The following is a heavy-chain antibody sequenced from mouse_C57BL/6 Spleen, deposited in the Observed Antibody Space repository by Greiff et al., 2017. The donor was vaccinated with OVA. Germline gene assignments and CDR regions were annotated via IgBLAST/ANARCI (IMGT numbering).Heavy chain of an antibody. Sequence: QVTLKESGPGILQPSQTLSLTCSFSGFSLSTFGMGVGWIRQPSGKGLEWLAHIWWDDDKYYNPALKSRLTISKDTSKNQVFLKIANVDTADTATYYCARIPIYYGYDRRGLFDYWGQGTTLTVSS. D-gene: IGHD2-2*01. J-gene: IGHJ2*01. CDR3: ARIPIYYGYDRRGLFDY. CDR1: GFSLSTFGMG. V-gene: IGHV8-8*01. CDR2: IWWDDDK.